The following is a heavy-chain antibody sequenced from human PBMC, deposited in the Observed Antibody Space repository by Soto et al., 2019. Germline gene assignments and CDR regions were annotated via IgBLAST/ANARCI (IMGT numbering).Heavy chain of an antibody. Sequence: GESLKISCKGSGYSFTSYWIGWVRQMPGKGLEWMGIIYPGDSDTRYSPSFQGQVTISADKSISTAYLQWGSLKASDTAMYYCARHISSSWKYYYYGMDVWGQGTTVTVSS. CDR3: ARHISSSWKYYYYGMDV. J-gene: IGHJ6*02. V-gene: IGHV5-51*01. CDR1: GYSFTSYW. CDR2: IYPGDSDT. D-gene: IGHD6-13*01.